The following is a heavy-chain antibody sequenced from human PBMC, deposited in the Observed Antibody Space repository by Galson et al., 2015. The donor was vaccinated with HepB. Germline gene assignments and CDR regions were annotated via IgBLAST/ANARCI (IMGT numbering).Heavy chain of an antibody. CDR2: ITNTGDST. D-gene: IGHD2-21*01. Sequence: SLRLSCAASGFRFAYYGMSWVRQAPGKGLEWLSSITNTGDSTYYADSVKGRFTISRDNSKNTVYLQLNNVKAEDSAVYYCAKCSILAGSYFYGIDVWGQGTTVTVSS. CDR3: AKCSILAGSYFYGIDV. CDR1: GFRFAYYG. J-gene: IGHJ6*02. V-gene: IGHV3-23*01.